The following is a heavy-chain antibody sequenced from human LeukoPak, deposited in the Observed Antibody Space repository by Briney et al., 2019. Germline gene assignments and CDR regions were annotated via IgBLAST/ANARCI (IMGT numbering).Heavy chain of an antibody. Sequence: NPGGSLRLSCAASGFTFSSYEMNWVRQAPGKGLEWVSYISSSSSYIYYADSVKGRFTISRDNAKNSLYLQMNSLRAEDTAVYYCASLYYHDSAWGQGTLVTVSS. CDR2: ISSSSSYI. J-gene: IGHJ5*02. CDR1: GFTFSSYE. D-gene: IGHD3-22*01. CDR3: ASLYYHDSA. V-gene: IGHV3-21*05.